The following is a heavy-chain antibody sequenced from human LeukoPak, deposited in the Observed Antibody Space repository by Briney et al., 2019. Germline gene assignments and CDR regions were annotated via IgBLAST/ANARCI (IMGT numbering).Heavy chain of an antibody. D-gene: IGHD3-22*01. CDR2: ISYDGSNK. CDR3: AKGTYYYDSSGCDY. CDR1: GFTFSSYG. Sequence: GGSLRLSCAASGFTFSSYGMHWVRQAPGKGLEWVAVISYDGSNKYYADSVKGRFTISRDNSKNTLYLQMNSLRAEDTAVYYCAKGTYYYDSSGCDYWGQGTLVTVSS. V-gene: IGHV3-30*18. J-gene: IGHJ4*02.